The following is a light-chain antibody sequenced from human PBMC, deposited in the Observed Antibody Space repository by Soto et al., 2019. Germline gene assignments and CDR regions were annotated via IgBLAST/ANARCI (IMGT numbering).Light chain of an antibody. CDR3: QQYTSSPRA. J-gene: IGKJ1*01. CDR1: QRISSTF. Sequence: EIVLTQSPGTLSLSPGERATLSCRVSQRISSTFVAWYQQKPGQAPRLLIYAASSRATGIPDRFSGSGSGTDYTLTISRLEPEDFAPYYCQQYTSSPRAFGQGTKV. CDR2: AAS. V-gene: IGKV3-20*01.